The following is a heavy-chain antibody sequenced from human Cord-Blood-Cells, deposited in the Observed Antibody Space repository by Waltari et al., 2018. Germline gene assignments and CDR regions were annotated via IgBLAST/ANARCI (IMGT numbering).Heavy chain of an antibody. J-gene: IGHJ4*02. CDR2: IGAYNGNT. D-gene: IGHD2-8*02. CDR3: ARAPYCTGGVCYNTVTAY. V-gene: IGHV1-18*01. CDR1: GYTFTRYG. Sequence: QVQLVQSGAEVKKPGASVQVSCKASGYTFTRYGISWVRQAPGQGLEWMGWIGAYNGNTNYAKKRQGRVTMNTDTFTSTAYMELRSLRSDDTAVYYCARAPYCTGGVCYNTVTAYWGQGTLVTVSA.